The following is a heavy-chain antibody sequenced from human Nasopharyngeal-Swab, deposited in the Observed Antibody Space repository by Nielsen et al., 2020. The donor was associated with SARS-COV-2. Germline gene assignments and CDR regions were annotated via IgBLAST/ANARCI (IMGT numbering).Heavy chain of an antibody. Sequence: GGSLRLSCAASGFTFSSYEMNWVRQAPGKGLEWVSAISGSGGSTYYADSVKGRFTISRDNSKNTLYLQMNSLRAEDTAVYYCAKDGGLTTFPYYYYYGMDVWGQGTTVTVSS. CDR2: ISGSGGST. CDR3: AKDGGLTTFPYYYYYGMDV. J-gene: IGHJ6*02. CDR1: GFTFSSYE. D-gene: IGHD4/OR15-4a*01. V-gene: IGHV3-23*01.